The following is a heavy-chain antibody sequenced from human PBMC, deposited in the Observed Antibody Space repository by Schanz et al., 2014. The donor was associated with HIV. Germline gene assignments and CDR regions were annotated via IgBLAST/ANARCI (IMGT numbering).Heavy chain of an antibody. Sequence: VQLLESGGGLVQPGGSLRLSCAASGFMFSSYGMGWVRQAPGKGLEWVAVISYDGSNKYYADSVKGRFTISRDNSKNTLYLQMNSLRAEDTAVYYCARGNYDFWSGYYAAYYYGMDVWGQGTTVTVSS. D-gene: IGHD3-3*01. CDR2: ISYDGSNK. CDR3: ARGNYDFWSGYYAAYYYGMDV. J-gene: IGHJ6*02. CDR1: GFMFSSYG. V-gene: IGHV3-30*03.